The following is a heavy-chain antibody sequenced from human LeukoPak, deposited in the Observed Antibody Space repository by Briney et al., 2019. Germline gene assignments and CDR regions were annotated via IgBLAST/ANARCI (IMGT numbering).Heavy chain of an antibody. CDR1: GYSFTSYW. J-gene: IGHJ2*01. Sequence: GESLKISCKGSGYSFTSYWIGWVRQMPGKGLEWMGIIYPGDSDTRYSPSFQGQVTISADKSTSTAYQQWSSLKASDTAMYYCARVSYGAVAYWYFDLWGRGTLVTVSS. V-gene: IGHV5-51*01. CDR3: ARVSYGAVAYWYFDL. CDR2: IYPGDSDT. D-gene: IGHD4-17*01.